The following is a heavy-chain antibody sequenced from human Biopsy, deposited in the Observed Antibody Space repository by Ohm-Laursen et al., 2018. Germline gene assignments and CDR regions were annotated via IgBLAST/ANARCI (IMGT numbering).Heavy chain of an antibody. CDR1: GGSFSDYG. V-gene: IGHV1-69*06. Sequence: SVKVSCNASGGSFSDYGLSWVRQAPGRGLEWMGRVIPISNTANYAQNFQDRLTITADRSTNTAYMELNSLRSEDTAVYFCATLTEDYGASPDSWGQGALVTVSS. J-gene: IGHJ4*02. CDR3: ATLTEDYGASPDS. D-gene: IGHD4-17*01. CDR2: VIPISNTA.